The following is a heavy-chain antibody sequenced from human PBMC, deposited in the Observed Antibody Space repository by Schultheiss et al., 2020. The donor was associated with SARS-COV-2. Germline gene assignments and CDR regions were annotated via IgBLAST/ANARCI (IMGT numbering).Heavy chain of an antibody. D-gene: IGHD5-18*01. CDR3: ALLVDTAMDYGMDV. CDR1: GGSISSSSYY. V-gene: IGHV4-39*07. CDR2: IYTSGST. Sequence: SETLSLTCTVSGGSISSSSYYWGWIRQPPGKGLEWIGRIYTSGSTYYNPSLKSLVTISVDTSKNQFSLKLSSVTAADTAVYYCALLVDTAMDYGMDVWGQGTTVTVSS. J-gene: IGHJ6*02.